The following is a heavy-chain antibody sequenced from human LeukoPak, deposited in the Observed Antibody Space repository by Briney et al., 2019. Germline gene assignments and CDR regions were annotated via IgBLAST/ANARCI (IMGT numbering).Heavy chain of an antibody. CDR2: ISGSGGAT. J-gene: IGHJ4*02. CDR3: ARKSCTVAAGTAY. V-gene: IGHV3-23*01. CDR1: GFTFSSYA. Sequence: SGGSLRLSCAASGFTFSSYAMSWVRQAPGKGLEWVSTISGSGGATYYADSVKGRFTVSRDNSKNMLYLQMNSLRAEDTAVYYCARKSCTVAAGTAYWGQGTLVTVSS. D-gene: IGHD6-13*01.